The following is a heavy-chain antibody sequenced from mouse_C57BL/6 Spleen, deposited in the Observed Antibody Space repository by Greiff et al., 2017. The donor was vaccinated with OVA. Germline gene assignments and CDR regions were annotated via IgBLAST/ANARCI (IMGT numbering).Heavy chain of an antibody. CDR3: ARTGTRAMDY. V-gene: IGHV1-72*01. D-gene: IGHD4-1*01. CDR1: GYTFTSYW. Sequence: QVQLQQPGAELVKPGASVKLSCKASGYTFTSYWMHWVKQRPGRGLEWIGRIDSNSGGTKYNEKFKSKATLTVDKPSSTAYMQLSSLTSEDSAVYYCARTGTRAMDYWGQGTSVTVSS. J-gene: IGHJ4*01. CDR2: IDSNSGGT.